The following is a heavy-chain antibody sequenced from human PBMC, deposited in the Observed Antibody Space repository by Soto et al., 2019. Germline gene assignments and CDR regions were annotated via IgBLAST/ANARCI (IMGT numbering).Heavy chain of an antibody. CDR2: IYYSGST. Sequence: QVQLQESGPGLVKPSETLSLTCTVSGGSISSYYWIWSRQPPGKGLEWIGYIYYSGSTNYNPSLTSRVTISVDTSKNQFSLRLSSVTAADTAVYYCARHGQWRYLRSAFDIWGQGTMVTFSS. CDR3: ARHGQWRYLRSAFDI. V-gene: IGHV4-59*08. J-gene: IGHJ3*02. D-gene: IGHD2-15*01. CDR1: GGSISSYY.